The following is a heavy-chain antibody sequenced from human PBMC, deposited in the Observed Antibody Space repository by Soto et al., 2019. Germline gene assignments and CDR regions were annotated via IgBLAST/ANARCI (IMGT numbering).Heavy chain of an antibody. CDR3: AILTPLYDLGTSGSYYFDY. CDR2: INPNSGGT. J-gene: IGHJ4*02. CDR1: GYTFTGYY. V-gene: IGHV1-2*04. Sequence: ASVKVSCKASGYTFTGYYMHWVRQAPGQGLEWMGWINPNSGGTNYAQKFQGWVTMTRDTSISTAYMELSRLRSDDTAMYYCAILTPLYDLGTSGSYYFDYWGQGTLVTVAS. D-gene: IGHD3-3*01.